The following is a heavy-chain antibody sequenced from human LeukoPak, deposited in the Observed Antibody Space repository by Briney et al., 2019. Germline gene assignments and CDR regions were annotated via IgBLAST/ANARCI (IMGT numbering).Heavy chain of an antibody. Sequence: GGSLRLSCAASGFTFSSYEMNWVRQAPGKGLEWVSYISSSGSTIYYADSVKGRFTISRDNAKNSLYLQMNSLRAEDTAVYYCARESEGGWADYWGQGTLVTVSS. CDR1: GFTFSSYE. V-gene: IGHV3-48*03. J-gene: IGHJ4*02. CDR2: ISSSGSTI. CDR3: ARESEGGWADY. D-gene: IGHD6-19*01.